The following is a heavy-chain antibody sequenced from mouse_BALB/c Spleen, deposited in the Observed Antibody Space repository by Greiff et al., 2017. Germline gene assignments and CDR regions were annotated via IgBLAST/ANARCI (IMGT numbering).Heavy chain of an antibody. CDR3: TRVGNYEGFAY. CDR2: ISSGGSYT. V-gene: IGHV5-6-4*01. J-gene: IGHJ3*01. D-gene: IGHD2-1*01. CDR1: GFTFSSYT. Sequence: EVHLVESGGGLVKPGGSLKLSCAASGFTFSSYTMSWVRQTPEKRLEWVATISSGGSYTYYPDSVKGRITISRDNSKNTLYLQMSSLKSEDTAMYYGTRVGNYEGFAYWGQGTLVTVSA.